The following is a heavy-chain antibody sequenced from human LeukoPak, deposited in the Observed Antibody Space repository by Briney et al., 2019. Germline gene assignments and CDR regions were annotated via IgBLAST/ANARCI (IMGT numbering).Heavy chain of an antibody. Sequence: PGGSLRLSCAASGFTFSSYAMHWVRQAPGKGLEWVAVISYDGSNKYYADSVKGRFTISRDNSKNTLYLQMNSLRAEDTAVYYCASRSSSWFDPWGQGTLVTVSS. CDR2: ISYDGSNK. CDR3: ASRSSSWFDP. J-gene: IGHJ5*02. CDR1: GFTFSSYA. V-gene: IGHV3-30*04. D-gene: IGHD6-13*01.